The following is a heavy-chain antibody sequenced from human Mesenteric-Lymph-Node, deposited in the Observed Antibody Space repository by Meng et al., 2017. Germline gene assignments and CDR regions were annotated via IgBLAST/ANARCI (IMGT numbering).Heavy chain of an antibody. D-gene: IGHD6-13*01. CDR3: ARGVTAGVVF. CDR2: MSPNSDDV. V-gene: IGHV1-8*02. Sequence: ASVKVSCKASGYTFINYGISWMRQAAGQGLEWMGWMSPNSDDVGYAQKFQDRVTMTRDTSMRTVYMELNSLTSEDTAVYYCARGVTAGVVFWGQGTAGTVS. CDR1: GYTFINYG. J-gene: IGHJ4*02.